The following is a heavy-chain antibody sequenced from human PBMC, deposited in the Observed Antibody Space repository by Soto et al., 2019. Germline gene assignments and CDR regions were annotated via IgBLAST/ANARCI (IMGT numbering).Heavy chain of an antibody. D-gene: IGHD2-15*01. CDR1: GYTFTSYA. J-gene: IGHJ4*02. CDR3: ARGPGGPDGPGDY. Sequence: QVQLVQSGAEVKKPGASVKVSCKASGYTFTSYAMQWVRQAPGQRLEWMGWINAGNGNTKYSQKFQGRVTITRDTSASTAYMELSSLPSEDTAVYYCARGPGGPDGPGDYWGQGTLVTVSS. CDR2: INAGNGNT. V-gene: IGHV1-3*01.